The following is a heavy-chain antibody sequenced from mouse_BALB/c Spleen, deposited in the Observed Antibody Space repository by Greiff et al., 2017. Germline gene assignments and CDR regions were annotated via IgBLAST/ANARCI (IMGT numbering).Heavy chain of an antibody. CDR3: ARSLYYGNYVGAMDY. CDR1: GFTFSSFG. V-gene: IGHV5-17*02. CDR2: ISSGSSTI. D-gene: IGHD2-1*01. Sequence: EVKLVESGGGLVQPGGSRKLSCAASGFTFSSFGMHWVRQAPEKGLEWVAYISSGSSTIYYADTVKGRFTISRDNPKNTLFLQMTSLRSEDTAMYYCARSLYYGNYVGAMDYWGQGTSVTVSS. J-gene: IGHJ4*01.